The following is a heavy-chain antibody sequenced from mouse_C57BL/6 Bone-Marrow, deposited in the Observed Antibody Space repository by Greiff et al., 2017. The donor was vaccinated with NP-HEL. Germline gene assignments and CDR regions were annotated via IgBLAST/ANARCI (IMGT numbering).Heavy chain of an antibody. CDR3: TLRSVVADYFDY. CDR1: GFNIKDDY. V-gene: IGHV14-4*01. CDR2: IDPENGDT. J-gene: IGHJ2*01. Sequence: EVKLQESGAELVRPGASVKLSCTASGFNIKDDYMHWVKQRPEQGLEWIGWIDPENGDTEYASKFQGKATITADTSSNTAYLQLSSLTSEDTAVYYCTLRSVVADYFDYWGQGTTLTVSS. D-gene: IGHD1-1*01.